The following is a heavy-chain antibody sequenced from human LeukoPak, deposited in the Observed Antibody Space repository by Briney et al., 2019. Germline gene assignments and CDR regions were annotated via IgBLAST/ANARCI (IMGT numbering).Heavy chain of an antibody. CDR1: GGSISSYY. Sequence: SETLSLTCTVSGGSISSYYWSWIRQPAEKGLEWIGRIYTSGSTNYNPSLKSRVTMSVDTSKNQFSLKLSSVTAADTAVYYCARDAPWYCSSTSCPVYWYFDLWGRGTLVTVSS. CDR3: ARDAPWYCSSTSCPVYWYFDL. J-gene: IGHJ2*01. D-gene: IGHD2-2*01. CDR2: IYTSGST. V-gene: IGHV4-4*07.